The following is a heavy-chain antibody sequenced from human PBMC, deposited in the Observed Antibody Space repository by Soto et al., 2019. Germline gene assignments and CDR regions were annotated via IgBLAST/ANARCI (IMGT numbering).Heavy chain of an antibody. Sequence: EVQLVESGGGLVQPGGSLRLSCAASGFAFSNYWIHWVRQAPGKGLVWVSRMNSDGTSTSYADSVRGRFTISRDNAKNTLYLQMNSLRAEDTAVYYCTRSGAADYEQRDDAFDIWGQGTMVTVSS. V-gene: IGHV3-74*01. CDR2: MNSDGTST. J-gene: IGHJ3*02. D-gene: IGHD4-17*01. CDR1: GFAFSNYW. CDR3: TRSGAADYEQRDDAFDI.